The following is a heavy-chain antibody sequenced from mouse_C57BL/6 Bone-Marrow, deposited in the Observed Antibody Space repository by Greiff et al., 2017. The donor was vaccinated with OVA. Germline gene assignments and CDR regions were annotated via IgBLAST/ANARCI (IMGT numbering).Heavy chain of an antibody. V-gene: IGHV5-12*01. CDR2: ISNGGGST. Sequence: DVKLVESGGGLVQPGGSLKLSCAASGFTFSDYYMYWVRQTPEKRLEWVAYISNGGGSTYYPDTVKGRFTISRDNAKNTLYLQMSRLKSEDTARYYCASLYYYGIFAYWGQGTLVTVSA. D-gene: IGHD1-1*01. J-gene: IGHJ3*01. CDR1: GFTFSDYY. CDR3: ASLYYYGIFAY.